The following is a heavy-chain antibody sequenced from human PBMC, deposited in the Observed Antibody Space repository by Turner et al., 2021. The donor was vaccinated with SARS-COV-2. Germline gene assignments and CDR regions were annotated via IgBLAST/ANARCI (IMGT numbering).Heavy chain of an antibody. CDR2: IYHSGST. V-gene: IGHV4-30-2*01. CDR3: ARVDYYYYGMDV. Sequence: QLHLQQAGAGLVKPSQTLSPTAAVSGGSISSLGYSWSWIRQPPGKGLEWIGYIYHSGSTYYNPSLKSGVTISIDRSKNQFSLKLSAVTAADTAVYYCARVDYYYYGMDVWGQGTTVTVSS. J-gene: IGHJ6*02. CDR1: GGSISSLGYS.